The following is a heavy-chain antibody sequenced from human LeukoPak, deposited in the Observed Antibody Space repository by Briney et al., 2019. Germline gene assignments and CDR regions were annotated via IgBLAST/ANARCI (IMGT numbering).Heavy chain of an antibody. D-gene: IGHD2-2*01. J-gene: IGHJ6*04. CDR1: GGSFSGYY. CDR2: IYYSGST. CDR3: ARERYQLLSGMDV. V-gene: IGHV4-59*01. Sequence: SETLSLTCAVYGGSFSGYYWSWIRQPPGKGLEWIGYIYYSGSTNYNPSLKSRVTISVDTSKNQFSLKLSSVTAADTAVYYCARERYQLLSGMDVWGKGTTVTVSS.